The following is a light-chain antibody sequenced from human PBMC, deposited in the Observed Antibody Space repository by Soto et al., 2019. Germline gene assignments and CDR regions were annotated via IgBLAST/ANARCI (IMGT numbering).Light chain of an antibody. V-gene: IGKV3-20*01. CDR3: QQYASTRRT. CDR1: QSVSRNF. Sequence: ENVLTQSPGTLSLSPGERATLSCRASQSVSRNFLAWYEEKPGQAPRLLIYHASNRATGIPDRFSGSGSGTDFTLPISRLEPEDFAMYYCQQYASTRRTFGQGTNLEIK. J-gene: IGKJ2*01. CDR2: HAS.